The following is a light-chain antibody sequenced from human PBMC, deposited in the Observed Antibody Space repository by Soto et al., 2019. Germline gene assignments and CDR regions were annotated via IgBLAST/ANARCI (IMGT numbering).Light chain of an antibody. V-gene: IGKV3-15*01. CDR1: QSVSTN. Sequence: EIVMTQSPATLSVSPGERATLSCRARQSVSTNLAWYQQKPGQAPRLLMYGASTRATGIPARFSGSGSGTEFTLAISSLQSEDFAVYYCQQYHNWPPYTFAQGTKLEIK. CDR2: GAS. CDR3: QQYHNWPPYT. J-gene: IGKJ2*01.